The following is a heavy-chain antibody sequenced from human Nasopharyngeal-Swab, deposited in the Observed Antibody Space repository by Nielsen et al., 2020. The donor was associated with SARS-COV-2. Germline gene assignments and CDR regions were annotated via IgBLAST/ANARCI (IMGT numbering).Heavy chain of an antibody. V-gene: IGHV3-21*01. CDR1: GFTFRAFG. CDR3: ARDTPAMFAY. J-gene: IGHJ4*02. CDR2: ISSRGDYI. Sequence: GESLKISCAASGFTFRAFGMHWVRQAPGKGLEWVSAISSRGDYIYYAPSVRGRFTISRDDAKNSLYLQMNSLRAEDTAVYYCARDTPAMFAYWGQGTLVTVSS.